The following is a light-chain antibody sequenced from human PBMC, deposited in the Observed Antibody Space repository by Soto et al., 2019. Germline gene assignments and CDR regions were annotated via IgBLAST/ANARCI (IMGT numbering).Light chain of an antibody. J-gene: IGKJ1*01. CDR2: LGS. V-gene: IGKV2-28*01. CDR1: QSLLHSNGYNY. CDR3: MQALQTPT. Sequence: DIVMTQSPLSLPVTPGEPASISCRSSQSLLHSNGYNYLDWYLQKPGQSPQLLIYLGSNRASGGTDRVSGSGSGTDFTLKISRVEAEDVGVYYCMQALQTPTFGQGTKVEIK.